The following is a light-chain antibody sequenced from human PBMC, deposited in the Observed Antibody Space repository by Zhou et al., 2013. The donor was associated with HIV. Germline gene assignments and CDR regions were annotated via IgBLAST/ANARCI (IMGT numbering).Light chain of an antibody. J-gene: IGKJ1*01. CDR1: QSLRGS. CDR3: QQYASSPRT. CDR2: GAS. V-gene: IGKV3-20*01. Sequence: EIVLTQSPGTLSLSPGERATLSCRASQSLRGSLAWYQQKPGQAPRLLIHGASSRAPGIPDRFSGSGSGTDFTLTISRLEPEDFAVYSCQQYASSPRTFGQGTKVEIK.